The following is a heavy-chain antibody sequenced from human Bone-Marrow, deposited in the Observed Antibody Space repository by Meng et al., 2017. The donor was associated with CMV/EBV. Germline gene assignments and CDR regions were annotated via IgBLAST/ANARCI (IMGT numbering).Heavy chain of an antibody. Sequence: GESLKISCAASGFTFSSYAMHWVRQAPGKGLEWVAVISYDGSNEYNADSVKGRFTISRDNSKNTLYLQMNSLRAEDSAVYYCAREKNTSSRDDYYYYGMDVWGQGTTVTVSS. CDR2: ISYDGSNE. CDR1: GFTFSSYA. D-gene: IGHD6-6*01. CDR3: AREKNTSSRDDYYYYGMDV. V-gene: IGHV3-30-3*01. J-gene: IGHJ6*02.